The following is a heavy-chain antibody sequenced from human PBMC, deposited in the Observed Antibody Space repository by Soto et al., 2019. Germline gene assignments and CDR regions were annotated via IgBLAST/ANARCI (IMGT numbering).Heavy chain of an antibody. CDR2: INAGNGNT. Sequence: GASVKVSCKASGYTFTSYAMHWVRQAPGQRLEWMGWINAGNGNTKYSQKFQGRVTITGDISASTAHMDLSSLRSEDTAVYYCAREKCSSSSCYRSFDYWGQGALVTVSS. CDR3: AREKCSSSSCYRSFDY. D-gene: IGHD2-2*01. V-gene: IGHV1-3*01. J-gene: IGHJ4*02. CDR1: GYTFTSYA.